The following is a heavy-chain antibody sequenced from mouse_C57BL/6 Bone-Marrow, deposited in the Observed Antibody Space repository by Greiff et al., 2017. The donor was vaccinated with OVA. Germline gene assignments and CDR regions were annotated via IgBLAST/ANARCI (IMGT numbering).Heavy chain of an antibody. CDR1: GFTFSSYG. CDR2: ISSGGSYT. J-gene: IGHJ3*01. Sequence: EVKLVESGGDLVKPGGSLKLSCAASGFTFSSYGMSWVRQTPDKRLEWVATISSGGSYTYYPDSVTGRFTISRDNAKNTLYLQMSSLKSEDTAMYYCARPPYGNPFAYWGQGTLVTVSA. D-gene: IGHD2-1*01. CDR3: ARPPYGNPFAY. V-gene: IGHV5-6*01.